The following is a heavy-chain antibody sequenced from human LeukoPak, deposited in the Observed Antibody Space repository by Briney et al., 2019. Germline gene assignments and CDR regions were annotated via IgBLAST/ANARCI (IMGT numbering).Heavy chain of an antibody. CDR3: AKARGGGTHIWLLLWDL. J-gene: IGHJ5*02. V-gene: IGHV3-23*01. Sequence: GGSLSPACAASGFSFHTYAMAWVRQTPGKGLEWVSSISGGGGGTYYAHSVKGRFTVSRDNANHTLYLQMNGLTAADTAFYYCAKARGGGTHIWLLLWDLSGQG. CDR1: GFSFHTYA. D-gene: IGHD2-21*02. CDR2: ISGGGGGT.